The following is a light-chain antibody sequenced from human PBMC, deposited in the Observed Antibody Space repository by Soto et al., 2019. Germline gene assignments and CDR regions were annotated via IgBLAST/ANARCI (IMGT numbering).Light chain of an antibody. CDR3: SSYTRSTTLVV. J-gene: IGLJ2*01. CDR2: DVT. V-gene: IGLV2-14*01. CDR1: SSDVGAYNY. Sequence: QSVLTQPVSVSGSPGQSITISCTGTSSDVGAYNYVSWYQQHPGKAPKLMIYDVTNRPSGVSSRFSGSKSGNTASLTISGLQAEDEADYYCSSYTRSTTLVVFGGGTKVTVL.